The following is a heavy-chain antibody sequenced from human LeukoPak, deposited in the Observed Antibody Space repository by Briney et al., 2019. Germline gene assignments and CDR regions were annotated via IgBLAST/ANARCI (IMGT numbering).Heavy chain of an antibody. D-gene: IGHD3-3*01. J-gene: IGHJ3*02. V-gene: IGHV1-69*13. CDR2: IIPIFGTA. CDR1: GYTFTSYG. Sequence: GASVKVSCKASGYTFTSYGNSWVRQAPGQGLEWMGGIIPIFGTANYAQKFQGRVTITADESTSTAYMELSSLRSEDTAVYYCARDYYDFWSGYPKTDDAFDIWGQGTMVTVSS. CDR3: ARDYYDFWSGYPKTDDAFDI.